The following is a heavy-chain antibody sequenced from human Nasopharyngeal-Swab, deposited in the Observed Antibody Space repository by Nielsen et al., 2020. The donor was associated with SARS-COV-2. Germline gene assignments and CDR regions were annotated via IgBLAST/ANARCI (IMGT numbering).Heavy chain of an antibody. CDR3: AKRPTGSTFGD. CDR2: ISGSGGST. CDR1: GFTFSSYA. V-gene: IGHV3-23*01. J-gene: IGHJ4*02. D-gene: IGHD3-16*01. Sequence: GGSLRLSCAASGFTFSSYAMSWVRQAPGKGLEWVLAISGSGGSTYYADSVKGRFTISRDNSKNTLYLQMNSLRAEDTAVYYCAKRPTGSTFGDWGQGTLVTVSS.